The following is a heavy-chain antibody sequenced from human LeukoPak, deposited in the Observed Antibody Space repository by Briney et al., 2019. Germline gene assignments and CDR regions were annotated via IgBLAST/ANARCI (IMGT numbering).Heavy chain of an antibody. CDR3: ARQRKRSGYYPRQIDY. Sequence: PSETLSLTCTVSGGSISSSSYYWGWIRQPPGKGLEWIGSIYYSGSTYYNPSLKSRVTISVDTSKNQFSLKLSSVTAADTAVYYCARQRKRSGYYPRQIDYWGQGTLVTVSS. V-gene: IGHV4-39*01. CDR1: GGSISSSSYY. D-gene: IGHD3-22*01. CDR2: IYYSGST. J-gene: IGHJ4*02.